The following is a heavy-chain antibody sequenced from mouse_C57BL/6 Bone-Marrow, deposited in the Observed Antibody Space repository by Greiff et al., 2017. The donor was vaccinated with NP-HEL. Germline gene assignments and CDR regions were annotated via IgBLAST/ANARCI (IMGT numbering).Heavy chain of an antibody. D-gene: IGHD3-2*02. CDR2: IDPSDSET. CDR1: GYTFTSYW. V-gene: IGHV1-52*01. CDR3: ARRGYDTLYAMDY. Sequence: VQLQQPGAELVRPGSSVKLSCKASGYTFTSYWMHWVKQRPIQGLEWIGNIDPSDSETHYNQKFKDKATLTVDKSSSTAYVQLSSLTSEDSAVYYCARRGYDTLYAMDYWGQGTSVTVSS. J-gene: IGHJ4*01.